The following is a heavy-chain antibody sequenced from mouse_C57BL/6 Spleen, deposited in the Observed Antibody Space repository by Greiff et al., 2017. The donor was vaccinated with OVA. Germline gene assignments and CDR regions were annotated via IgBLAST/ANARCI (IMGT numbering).Heavy chain of an antibody. Sequence: EVKLMESGGGLVQPGGSLKLSCAASGFTFSDYGMAWVRQAPRKGPEWVAFISNLAYSIYYADTVTGRVTISRENAKNTLYLEMSSLRSEDTAMDYCARSTMTYYFDYWGQGTTLTVSS. CDR3: ARSTMTYYFDY. CDR1: GFTFSDYG. J-gene: IGHJ2*01. CDR2: ISNLAYSI. V-gene: IGHV5-15*01. D-gene: IGHD2-4*01.